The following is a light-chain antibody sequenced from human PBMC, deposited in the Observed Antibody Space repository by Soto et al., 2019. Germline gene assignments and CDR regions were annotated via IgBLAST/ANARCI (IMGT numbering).Light chain of an antibody. CDR1: QSIDSTH. CDR2: GAS. CDR3: QQYNNWPRT. V-gene: IGKV3-20*01. J-gene: IGKJ1*01. Sequence: EIVLTQSPDTLSLSPGERATLSCRASQSIDSTHLVWYQQKPGQAPSLLIFGASSRATGIPDRFSGSGSGTDFTLTIRGLQPEDFAVYYCQQYNNWPRTFGQGTKVDIK.